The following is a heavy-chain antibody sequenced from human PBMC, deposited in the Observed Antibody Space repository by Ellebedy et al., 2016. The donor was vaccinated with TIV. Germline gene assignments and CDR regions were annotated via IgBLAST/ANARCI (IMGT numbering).Heavy chain of an antibody. D-gene: IGHD6-19*01. CDR2: IDWDDDK. J-gene: IGHJ4*02. V-gene: IGHV2-70*17. Sequence: SGPTLVKPTQTLTLTCTFSGFSLSTSRLSVSWIRQPPGKALEWLARIDWDDDKFYSTSLRTRVTISKDSSENQVVLTMTNMDPEDTATYYCARISSGWGFDYWGQGALVTVS. CDR1: GFSLSTSRLS. CDR3: ARISSGWGFDY.